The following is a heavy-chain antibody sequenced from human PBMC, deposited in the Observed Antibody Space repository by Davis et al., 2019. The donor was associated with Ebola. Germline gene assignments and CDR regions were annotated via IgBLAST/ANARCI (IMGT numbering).Heavy chain of an antibody. CDR3: ARVLLWFDLADAFDI. V-gene: IGHV1-18*01. D-gene: IGHD3-10*01. CDR1: GYIFNSCG. Sequence: AASVKVSCKASGYIFNSCGINWVRQAPGQGLEWMGWISAYNGNTNYAQKLQGRVTMTTDTSTSTAYMELRSLRSDDTAVYYCARVLLWFDLADAFDIWGQGTMVTVSS. J-gene: IGHJ3*02. CDR2: ISAYNGNT.